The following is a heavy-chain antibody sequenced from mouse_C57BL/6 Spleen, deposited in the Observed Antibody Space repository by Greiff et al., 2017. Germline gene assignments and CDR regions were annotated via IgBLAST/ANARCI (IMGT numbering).Heavy chain of an antibody. D-gene: IGHD4-1*01. CDR2: IYPGSGNT. CDR3: ASLLGRGDYFDY. Sequence: QVQLQQSGPELVKPGASVKISCKASGYSFTSYYIHWVKQRPGQGLEWIGWIYPGSGNTKYNEKFKGKATLTADTSSSTAYMQLSSLTSEDSAVYYYASLLGRGDYFDYWGQGTTLTVSS. V-gene: IGHV1-66*01. J-gene: IGHJ2*01. CDR1: GYSFTSYY.